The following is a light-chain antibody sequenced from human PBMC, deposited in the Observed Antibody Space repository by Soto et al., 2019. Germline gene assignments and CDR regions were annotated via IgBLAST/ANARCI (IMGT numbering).Light chain of an antibody. V-gene: IGLV2-11*01. Sequence: QSALTQPRSVSGSPGQSVTISCGGTSSNFYNSVSWYQQHPGKAPKLIIFDVTKRPSGVPGRFSGSKSGNTASLTISGLQGEDEADYYCCSYAGNYIWLLGGGTQLTVL. CDR3: CSYAGNYIWL. CDR2: DVT. CDR1: SSNFYNS. J-gene: IGLJ2*01.